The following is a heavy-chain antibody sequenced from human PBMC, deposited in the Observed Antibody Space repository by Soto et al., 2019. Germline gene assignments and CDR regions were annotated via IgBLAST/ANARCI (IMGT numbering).Heavy chain of an antibody. Sequence: GGSLRLSCAASGFTFSSYGMHWVRQAPGKGLEWVAVIWYDGSNKYYADSVKGRFTISRDNSKNTLYLQMNSLRAEDTAVYYCARGPPRHYGSGSYWTDNFDYWGQGTLVTVSS. CDR2: IWYDGSNK. J-gene: IGHJ4*02. CDR1: GFTFSSYG. CDR3: ARGPPRHYGSGSYWTDNFDY. D-gene: IGHD3-10*01. V-gene: IGHV3-33*01.